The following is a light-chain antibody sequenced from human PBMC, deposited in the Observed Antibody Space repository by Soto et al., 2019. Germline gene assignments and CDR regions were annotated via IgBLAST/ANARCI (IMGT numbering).Light chain of an antibody. Sequence: QYVLTQPPSVSGAPGQRVTISCPGSSSNIGAVYDVHWYQQLPGTAPKLPIYGNSTRPSGVPDRFSGSKSGTSAPLAITGLQAGDGADYYCQSYDSSLSGWVFGGGTKLTVL. CDR1: SSNIGAVYD. J-gene: IGLJ3*02. V-gene: IGLV1-40*01. CDR3: QSYDSSLSGWV. CDR2: GNS.